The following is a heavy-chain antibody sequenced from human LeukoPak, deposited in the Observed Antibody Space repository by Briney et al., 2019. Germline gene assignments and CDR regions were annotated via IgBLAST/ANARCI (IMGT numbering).Heavy chain of an antibody. V-gene: IGHV3-30*18. Sequence: GGSLRLSCAASGFIFSGSVMHWVRQAPGKGLEWVAIISYDGTNENYVDSVKGRFTISRDNSKSTLYLHMNSLRHDDTAVYYCAKDSGGSVLEDWGHGSLVIVSS. CDR2: ISYDGTNE. J-gene: IGHJ4*01. CDR1: GFIFSGSV. CDR3: AKDSGGSVLED. D-gene: IGHD2-15*01.